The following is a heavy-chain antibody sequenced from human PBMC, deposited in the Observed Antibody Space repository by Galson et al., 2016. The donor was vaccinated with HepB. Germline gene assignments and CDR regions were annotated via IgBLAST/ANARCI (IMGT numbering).Heavy chain of an antibody. Sequence: TLSLTCTVSGGSISNGGYYWSWIRQHPGKGLEWIGHIYYTGSTYYNPSLKSRVKISLATSKSPFSLNLNSVTAADTAVYYCARVGLRSRWFDPGGQGTLVTVSS. J-gene: IGHJ5*02. CDR2: IYYTGST. CDR3: ARVGLRSRWFDP. V-gene: IGHV4-31*03. CDR1: GGSISNGGYY. D-gene: IGHD5/OR15-5a*01.